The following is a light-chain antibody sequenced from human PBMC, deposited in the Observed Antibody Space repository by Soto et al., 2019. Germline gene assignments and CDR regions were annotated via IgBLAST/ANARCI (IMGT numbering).Light chain of an antibody. CDR2: DAS. V-gene: IGKV3D-20*01. Sequence: EIVLTQSPATLSLSPGERATLSCGASQSVSSSYLSWYQQKPGLAPRLLIYDASSRATGIPNMFSGSGSGTDFTLTISRLEPEDFAVYYGQQYGISPYTFGQGTKLEIK. J-gene: IGKJ2*01. CDR3: QQYGISPYT. CDR1: QSVSSSY.